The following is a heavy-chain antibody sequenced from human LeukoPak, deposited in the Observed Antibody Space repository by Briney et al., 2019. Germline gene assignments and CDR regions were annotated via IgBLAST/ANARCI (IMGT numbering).Heavy chain of an antibody. CDR3: ARDRVIGGWFDP. CDR2: ISSSSTI. J-gene: IGHJ5*02. V-gene: IGHV3-48*02. CDR1: GFTFSSYS. Sequence: GGSLRLSCAASGFTFSSYSMNWVGQAPGKGLEWVSYISSSSTIYYADSVKGRFTISRDNAKNSLYLQMNSLRDEDTAVYYCARDRVIGGWFDPWGQGTLVTVSS.